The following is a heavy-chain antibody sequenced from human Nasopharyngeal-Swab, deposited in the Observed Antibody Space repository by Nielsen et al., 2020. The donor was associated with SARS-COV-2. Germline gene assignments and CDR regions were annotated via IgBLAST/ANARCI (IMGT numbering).Heavy chain of an antibody. V-gene: IGHV3-23*01. CDR2: IRAAGDST. J-gene: IGHJ4*02. Sequence: GGSLRLSCAASGFTFSSYWMTWVRQAPGKGLEWVSTIRAAGDSTFYADSVKGQFTISRDKSKNTVYLQMNSLRAEDTAVYYCAKGGYTSFFDYWGQGTLVTVSS. D-gene: IGHD5-18*01. CDR1: GFTFSSYW. CDR3: AKGGYTSFFDY.